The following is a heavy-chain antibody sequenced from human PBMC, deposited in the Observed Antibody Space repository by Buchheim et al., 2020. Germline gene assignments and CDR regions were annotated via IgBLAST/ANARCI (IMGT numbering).Heavy chain of an antibody. J-gene: IGHJ3*02. V-gene: IGHV3-30*18. Sequence: QVQLVESGGGVVQPGRSLRLSCAASGFTFSSYGMHWVRQAPGKGLEWVAVISYDGSNKYYADSVKGRFTISRDNSKNTPYLQMNSLRAEDTAVYYCAKEAGGYGDYSDAFDIWGQGT. D-gene: IGHD4-17*01. CDR2: ISYDGSNK. CDR3: AKEAGGYGDYSDAFDI. CDR1: GFTFSSYG.